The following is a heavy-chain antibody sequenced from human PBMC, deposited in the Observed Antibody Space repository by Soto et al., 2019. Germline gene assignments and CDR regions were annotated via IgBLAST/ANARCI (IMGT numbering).Heavy chain of an antibody. CDR3: DRAQFYAGSGNYNNLMFDA. V-gene: IGHV4-30-2*01. D-gene: IGHD3-10*01. CDR2: MYHSGTF. CDR1: GGSIGGVGYS. J-gene: IGHJ5*02. Sequence: PSETLSLTCAVSGGSIGGVGYSWSWIRQPPGGGLEWIGYMYHSGTFLKSPSLKTRLTMSLDMSKNQFSLTLNSMTAADTAVYYCDRAQFYAGSGNYNNLMFDAWGQGIQVTVSS.